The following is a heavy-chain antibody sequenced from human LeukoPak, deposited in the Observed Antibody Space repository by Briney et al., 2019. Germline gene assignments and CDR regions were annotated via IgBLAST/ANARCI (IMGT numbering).Heavy chain of an antibody. Sequence: GGSLRLSCAASGFTFSSYCMHGLRLAPGKGLEGVADVSYYGSNKYYADSVKGRFTISRDNSKNTLYLQMNSLRAEDTAVYYCANTIFWQTPVYGMDVWGQGTTVTVSS. CDR1: GFTFSSYC. CDR3: ANTIFWQTPVYGMDV. V-gene: IGHV3-30*18. J-gene: IGHJ6*02. D-gene: IGHD3-9*01. CDR2: VSYYGSNK.